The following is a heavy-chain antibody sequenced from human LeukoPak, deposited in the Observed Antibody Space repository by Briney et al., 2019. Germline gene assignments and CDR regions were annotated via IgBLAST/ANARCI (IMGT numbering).Heavy chain of an antibody. Sequence: GGSLRLSCAASGFTFSTYGMAWVRQAPGKGLEWASTISGGGDRTYYADSVKGRFTISRDTSRNTLSLQLSGLRADDTAVYYCAKVHYTASFPGSFPGRNYFDSWGQGSLVTVSS. CDR3: AKVHYTASFPGSFPGRNYFDS. CDR1: GFTFSTYG. V-gene: IGHV3-23*01. D-gene: IGHD1-26*01. J-gene: IGHJ4*02. CDR2: ISGGGDRT.